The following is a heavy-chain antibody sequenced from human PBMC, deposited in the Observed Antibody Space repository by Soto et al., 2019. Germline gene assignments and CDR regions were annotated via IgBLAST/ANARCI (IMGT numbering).Heavy chain of an antibody. Sequence: SETLCLRCTVSGVSLSSYYLSLLRPPPGKGLEWIGYIYYSGSTNYNPSLKSRVTISVDTSKNQFSLKLSSVTAADTAVYYCARGPFYSSSWYWWFDPWGQGTLVTVSS. J-gene: IGHJ5*02. D-gene: IGHD6-13*01. V-gene: IGHV4-59*01. CDR2: IYYSGST. CDR3: ARGPFYSSSWYWWFDP. CDR1: GVSLSSYY.